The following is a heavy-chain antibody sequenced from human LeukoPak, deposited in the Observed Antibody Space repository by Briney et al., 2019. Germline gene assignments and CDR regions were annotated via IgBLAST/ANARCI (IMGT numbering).Heavy chain of an antibody. D-gene: IGHD6-19*01. Sequence: SQTLSLTCTVSGGSISSGDYYWSWIRQPPGKGLEWIGYIYYSGSPYYNPSLKSRVTISVDTSKNQFSLKLSSVTAADTAVYYCARSTGYSSGWYDYWGQGTLVTVSS. CDR1: GGSISSGDYY. CDR2: IYYSGSP. CDR3: ARSTGYSSGWYDY. J-gene: IGHJ4*02. V-gene: IGHV4-30-4*08.